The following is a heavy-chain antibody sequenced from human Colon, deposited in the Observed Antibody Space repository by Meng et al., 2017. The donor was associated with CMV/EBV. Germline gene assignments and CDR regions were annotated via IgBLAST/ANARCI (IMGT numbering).Heavy chain of an antibody. V-gene: IGHV4-59*01. CDR2: IYYSGST. CDR1: GGSISSYY. D-gene: IGHD3-3*01. J-gene: IGHJ6*02. Sequence: SETLSLTCTVSGGSISSYYWSWIRQPPGKGLEWIGYIYYSGSTNYNPSLKSRVTISVDTSKNQFSLKLSSVTAADTAVYYCARDGLNDDFWSGYESYGMDVWGQGTTVTVSS. CDR3: ARDGLNDDFWSGYESYGMDV.